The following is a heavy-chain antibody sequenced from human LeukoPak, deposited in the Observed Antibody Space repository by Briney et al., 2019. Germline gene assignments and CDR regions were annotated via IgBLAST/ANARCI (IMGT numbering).Heavy chain of an antibody. CDR2: ISSSSSYT. D-gene: IGHD2-15*01. J-gene: IGHJ4*02. V-gene: IGHV3-11*05. CDR3: ARGGYCSGGSCYNPTPDY. CDR1: GFTFSDYY. Sequence: GGSLRLSCAASGFTFSDYYMSWIRQAPGKGLEWVSYISSSSSYTNYADSVKGRFTISRDNAKNSLYLQVNSLRAEDTAVYYCARGGYCSGGSCYNPTPDYWGQGTLVTVSS.